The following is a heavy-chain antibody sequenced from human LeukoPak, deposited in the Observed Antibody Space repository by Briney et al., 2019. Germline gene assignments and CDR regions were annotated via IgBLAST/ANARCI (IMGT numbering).Heavy chain of an antibody. CDR3: ATDFSPTLMYYFDY. V-gene: IGHV3-15*01. Sequence: GGSLRLSCAASGFTFSNVWMTWVRQAPGKGLEWVGRIKSKTNGGTTDYSAPVKGRFTILRDDSKNTLYLQMNSLKTEDTAVYYCATDFSPTLMYYFDYWGQGTLVTVSS. J-gene: IGHJ4*02. D-gene: IGHD3-10*02. CDR2: IKSKTNGGTT. CDR1: GFTFSNVW.